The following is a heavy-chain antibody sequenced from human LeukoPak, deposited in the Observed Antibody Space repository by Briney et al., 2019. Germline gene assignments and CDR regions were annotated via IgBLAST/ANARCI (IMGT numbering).Heavy chain of an antibody. CDR1: GFTVSSNY. CDR3: ARSQPDAFDI. V-gene: IGHV3-53*04. CDR2: IYSGGST. Sequence: GGSLRLSCAASGFTVSSNYMSWVRQAPGKGLVWVSVIYSGGSTYYADSVKGRFTISRHNSKNTLYLQMNSLRAEDTAVYYCARSQPDAFDIWGQGTMVTVSP. J-gene: IGHJ3*02.